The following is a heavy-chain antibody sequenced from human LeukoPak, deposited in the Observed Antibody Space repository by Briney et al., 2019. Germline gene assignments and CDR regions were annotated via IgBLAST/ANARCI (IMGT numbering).Heavy chain of an antibody. Sequence: PGGSLRLSCAASGFTFDDYAMHWVRQAPGKGLEWVSGISWNSGSIGYADSVKGRFTISRDNSKNTLYLQMNSLRAEDTAVYYCARDKRHIAVAGTDAFDIWGQGTMVTVSS. CDR3: ARDKRHIAVAGTDAFDI. CDR1: GFTFDDYA. J-gene: IGHJ3*02. D-gene: IGHD6-19*01. V-gene: IGHV3-9*01. CDR2: ISWNSGSI.